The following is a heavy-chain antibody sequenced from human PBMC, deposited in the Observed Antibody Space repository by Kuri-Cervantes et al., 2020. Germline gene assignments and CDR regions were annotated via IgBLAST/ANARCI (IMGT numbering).Heavy chain of an antibody. D-gene: IGHD3-9*01. Sequence: ETLSLSCAASGFTFSSYDMHLVRQATGKGLEWVSAIGTAGDTYYPGSVKGRFTISRENAKNSLYLQMNSLRAGDTAVYYCARAKFDILTGGNWFDPWGQGTLVTVSS. CDR2: IGTAGDT. J-gene: IGHJ5*02. V-gene: IGHV3-13*01. CDR3: ARAKFDILTGGNWFDP. CDR1: GFTFSSYD.